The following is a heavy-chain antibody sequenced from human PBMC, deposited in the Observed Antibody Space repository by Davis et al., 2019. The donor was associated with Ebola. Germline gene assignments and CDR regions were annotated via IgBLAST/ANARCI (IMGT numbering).Heavy chain of an antibody. CDR2: INPSGGST. CDR3: ARATFGYNSGWYADY. Sequence: ASVKVSCKASGYTFTGYYMHWVRQAPGQGLEWMGRINPSGGSTSYAQKFQGRVTMTRDTSASTAYLDLRSLRSDDTAVFYCARATFGYNSGWYADYWGQGTLVTVSS. V-gene: IGHV1-46*01. J-gene: IGHJ4*02. CDR1: GYTFTGYY. D-gene: IGHD6-19*01.